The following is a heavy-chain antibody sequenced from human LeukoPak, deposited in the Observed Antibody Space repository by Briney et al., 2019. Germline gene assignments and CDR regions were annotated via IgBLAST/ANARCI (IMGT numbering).Heavy chain of an antibody. CDR1: GFTFSSYS. J-gene: IGHJ4*02. D-gene: IGHD3-22*01. Sequence: PGGSLRLSCAASGFTFSSYSMNWVRQAPGKGLEWVAFIRYDGSNKYYADSVKGRFTISRDNSKNTLYLQMNSLRAEDTAVYYCAKDQGYYDSSGYYRNFDYWGQGTLVTVSS. V-gene: IGHV3-30*02. CDR3: AKDQGYYDSSGYYRNFDY. CDR2: IRYDGSNK.